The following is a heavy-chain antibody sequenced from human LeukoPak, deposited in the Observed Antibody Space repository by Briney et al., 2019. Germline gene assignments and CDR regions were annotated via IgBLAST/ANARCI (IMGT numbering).Heavy chain of an antibody. Sequence: SVKVSCKASGGTFSTYTISWVRQAPGQGLEWMGGIIPIFGTANYAQKFQGRVTITTDESTSTAYMELSSLRSEDTAVYYCASVGYSYGYDDYYYYYMDVWGKGTTVTVSS. CDR1: GGTFSTYT. CDR3: ASVGYSYGYDDYYYYYMDV. J-gene: IGHJ6*03. D-gene: IGHD5-18*01. CDR2: IIPIFGTA. V-gene: IGHV1-69*05.